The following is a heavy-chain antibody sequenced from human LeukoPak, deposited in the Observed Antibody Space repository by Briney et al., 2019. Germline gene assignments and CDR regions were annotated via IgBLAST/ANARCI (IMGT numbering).Heavy chain of an antibody. J-gene: IGHJ4*02. V-gene: IGHV6-1*01. Sequence: SQTLSLTCAVSGDSVSSNSAAWNWIRQSPSRGLVWLGRTYYRSNWFNDYAVSVKSRIAINPDTSKHQFSLQLNSVIPEDTAVYYCARAAVAGSGYFDYWGQGTLVTVSS. CDR3: ARAAVAGSGYFDY. CDR1: GDSVSSNSAA. D-gene: IGHD6-19*01. CDR2: TYYRSNWFN.